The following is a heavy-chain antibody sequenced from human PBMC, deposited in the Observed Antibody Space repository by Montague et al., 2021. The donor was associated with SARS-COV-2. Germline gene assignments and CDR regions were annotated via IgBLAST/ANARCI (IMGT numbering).Heavy chain of an antibody. CDR2: VNHSGST. CDR3: ARGQVTIFGVRIMLPAAGALDI. J-gene: IGHJ3*02. CDR1: GGSFSGYY. Sequence: SETLSLTCAVYGGSFSGYYWSWIRQPPGKGLEWIGEVNHSGSTNYNPSLKSRVTISVDTSKNQFSLKMNSVTAADTAVYYCARGQVTIFGVRIMLPAAGALDIWGRGTMVTVSS. D-gene: IGHD3-3*01. V-gene: IGHV4-34*01.